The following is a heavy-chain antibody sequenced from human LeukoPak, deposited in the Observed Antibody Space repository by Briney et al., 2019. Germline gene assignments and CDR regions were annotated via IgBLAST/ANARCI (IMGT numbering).Heavy chain of an antibody. CDR2: ILYDGSNK. V-gene: IGHV3-30*02. D-gene: IGHD6-13*01. CDR1: GFTFSSYG. J-gene: IGHJ5*02. Sequence: SGGSLRLSCAASGFTFSSYGMHWVRQAPGKGLEWVAFILYDGSNKYYADSVKGRFTISRDKSKNTLYLQMNSLRTEDTAVYYCAKDAIAAAVHNWFDPWGQGTLVTVSS. CDR3: AKDAIAAAVHNWFDP.